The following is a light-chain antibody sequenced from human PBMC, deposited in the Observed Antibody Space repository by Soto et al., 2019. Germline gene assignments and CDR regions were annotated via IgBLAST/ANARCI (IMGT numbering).Light chain of an antibody. CDR2: GAS. CDR3: QQRTSCPIT. CDR1: QAVNNI. J-gene: IGKJ5*01. Sequence: DILMTQSPATLSSFLGDRVTLSCRPSQAVNNILNWYQHKPGQAPRLLINGASRMATGIPDRYSGSGYGTDFTLTISSLEPEDFAVYYCQQRTSCPITFGQGTRLEIK. V-gene: IGKV3-11*01.